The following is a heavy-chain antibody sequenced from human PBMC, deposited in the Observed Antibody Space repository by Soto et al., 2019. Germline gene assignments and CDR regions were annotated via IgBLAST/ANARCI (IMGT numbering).Heavy chain of an antibody. D-gene: IGHD2-21*02. Sequence: QVQLVESGGGVVQPGRSLRLSCAASEFTFRSYAMHWVRQAAGKGLEWVAVISYDGSNEYYADSVKGRFTIFRDNSKNTLYLQMSSLREDDTAVYYCAGPLRYCGGDCYDAFDIWGRGTMVTVSS. CDR1: EFTFRSYA. CDR2: ISYDGSNE. V-gene: IGHV3-30*03. J-gene: IGHJ3*02. CDR3: AGPLRYCGGDCYDAFDI.